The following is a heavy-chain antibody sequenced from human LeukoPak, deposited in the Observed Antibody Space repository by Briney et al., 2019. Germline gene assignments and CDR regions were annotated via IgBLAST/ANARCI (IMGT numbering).Heavy chain of an antibody. V-gene: IGHV4-59*01. CDR3: AREDSSGWIFDY. Sequence: SETLSLTRAVSGGSISSYYWSWIRQPPGKGLEWIGYIYYSGSTNYNPSLKSRVTISVDTSKNQFSLKLSSVTAADTAVYYCAREDSSGWIFDYWGQGTLVTVSS. J-gene: IGHJ4*02. D-gene: IGHD6-19*01. CDR2: IYYSGST. CDR1: GGSISSYY.